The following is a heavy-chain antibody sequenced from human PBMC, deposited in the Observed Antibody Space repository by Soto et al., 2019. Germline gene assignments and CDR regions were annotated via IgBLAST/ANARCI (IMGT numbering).Heavy chain of an antibody. CDR2: ISAYNGNT. V-gene: IGHV1-18*01. Sequence: ASVKVSCKASGYTFTSYGISWVRQAPGQGLEWMGWISAYNGNTNYAQKLQGRVTMTTDTSTSTAYMELRSLRSDDTAVYYCARAAIVVVPAAADYWGQGTLVTVSS. D-gene: IGHD2-2*01. CDR1: GYTFTSYG. J-gene: IGHJ4*02. CDR3: ARAAIVVVPAAADY.